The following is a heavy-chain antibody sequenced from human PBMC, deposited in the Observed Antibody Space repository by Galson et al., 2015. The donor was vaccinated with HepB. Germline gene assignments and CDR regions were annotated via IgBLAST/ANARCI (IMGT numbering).Heavy chain of an antibody. CDR3: AKTVGYCSGGTGTSWLDG. Sequence: SLRLSCAASGFRFSNHWMNWVRQAPGEGLEWVANIKEDGSEKYYVDSVKGRFTISRDNAKNSMFLQMNSLRVEDTAGYYCAKTVGYCSGGTGTSWLDGWGQGTLFTVSS. CDR1: GFRFSNHW. V-gene: IGHV3-7*03. J-gene: IGHJ1*01. D-gene: IGHD2-15*01. CDR2: IKEDGSEK.